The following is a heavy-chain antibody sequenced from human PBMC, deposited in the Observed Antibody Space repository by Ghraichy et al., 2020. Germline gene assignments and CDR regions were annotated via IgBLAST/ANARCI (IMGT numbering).Heavy chain of an antibody. J-gene: IGHJ3*01. CDR2: IYYTGNT. Sequence: SETLSLTCTVSGDSISSYYWSWIRQPPGKGLEWIGFIYYTGNTNYNPSLKSRVTMSVDTSQNQFSLKLSSVTAADSAVYYCARLDIVMIPAAIWGFYLWGQGTMVIVSS. D-gene: IGHD2-2*03. CDR3: ARLDIVMIPAAIWGFYL. CDR1: GDSISSYY. V-gene: IGHV4-59*08.